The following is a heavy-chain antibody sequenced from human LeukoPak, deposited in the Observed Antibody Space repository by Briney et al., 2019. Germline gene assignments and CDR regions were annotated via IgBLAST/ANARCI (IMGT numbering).Heavy chain of an antibody. CDR2: ISISGSYI. Sequence: PGGSRRLSGAASGFTFSSYSMDGVRQAPGKGREWVSSISISGSYIYYADSVKGRFTIPRDNANNSLYLSMNSLRAEDTAVYYCAREGQAESNRRKDAFDIWGQGKMVPVSS. J-gene: IGHJ3*02. CDR3: AREGQAESNRRKDAFDI. V-gene: IGHV3-21*01. CDR1: GFTFSSYS. D-gene: IGHD1-14*01.